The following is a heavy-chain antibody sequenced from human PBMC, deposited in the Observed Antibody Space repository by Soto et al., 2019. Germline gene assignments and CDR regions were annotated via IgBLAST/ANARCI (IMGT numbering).Heavy chain of an antibody. CDR2: IYSGGST. CDR3: ARAYYDILTGSAPWGSDSYYYYYGMDV. V-gene: IGHV3-66*01. Sequence: GGSLRLSCAASGFTVSSNYMSWVRQAPGKGLEWVSVIYSGGSTYYADSVKGRFTISRDNSKNTLYLQMNSLRAEDTAVYYCARAYYDILTGSAPWGSDSYYYYYGMDVWGQGTTVTVSS. J-gene: IGHJ6*02. D-gene: IGHD3-9*01. CDR1: GFTVSSNY.